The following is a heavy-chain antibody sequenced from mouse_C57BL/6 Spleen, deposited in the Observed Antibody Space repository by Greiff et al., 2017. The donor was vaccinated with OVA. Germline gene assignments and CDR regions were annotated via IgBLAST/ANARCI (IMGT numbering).Heavy chain of an antibody. J-gene: IGHJ2*01. D-gene: IGHD1-1*01. Sequence: DVHLVESGEGLVKPGGSLKLSCAASGFTFSSYAMSWVRQTPEKRLEWVAYISSGGDYIYYADTVKGRFTISRDNARNTLYLQMSSLKSEDTAMYYCTRDHYGSSYEGKDYFDYWGQGTTLTVSS. CDR3: TRDHYGSSYEGKDYFDY. V-gene: IGHV5-9-1*02. CDR2: ISSGGDYI. CDR1: GFTFSSYA.